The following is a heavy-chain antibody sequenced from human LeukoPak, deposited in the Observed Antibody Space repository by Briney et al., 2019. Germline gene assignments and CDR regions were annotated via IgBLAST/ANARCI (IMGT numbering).Heavy chain of an antibody. V-gene: IGHV6-1*01. CDR1: GDSVSSNSGA. CDR2: TYYRSQWYN. D-gene: IGHD5-18*01. Sequence: SQTLSLTCAIFGDSVSSNSGAWNWIRQSPSRGHEWLGRTYYRSQWYNDYAFSVKGRIAINADTSKNHFSLQLNSVTPEDTAVYYCAREEADTYGFQYWGQGTQVTVSS. CDR3: AREEADTYGFQY. J-gene: IGHJ4*02.